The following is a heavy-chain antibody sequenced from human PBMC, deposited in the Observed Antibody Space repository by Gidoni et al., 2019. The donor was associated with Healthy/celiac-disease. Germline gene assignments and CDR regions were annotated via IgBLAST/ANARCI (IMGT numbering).Heavy chain of an antibody. J-gene: IGHJ6*02. CDR1: GFPFSSYW. CDR2: IKQDGSEK. V-gene: IGHV3-7*01. CDR3: ARGPFAYYYGMDV. Sequence: EVQLVESGGGLVQPGGSLRLSCAASGFPFSSYWMSWVRQAPGKGLEWVANIKQDGSEKYYVDSVKGRFTISRDNAKNSLYLQMNSLRAEDTAVYYCARGPFAYYYGMDVWGQGTTVTVSS.